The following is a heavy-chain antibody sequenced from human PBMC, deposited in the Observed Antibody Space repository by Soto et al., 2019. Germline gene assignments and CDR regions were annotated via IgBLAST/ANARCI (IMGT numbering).Heavy chain of an antibody. CDR2: ISGGDFVT. J-gene: IGHJ3*02. CDR3: ARDRSYPRDTFEI. Sequence: GGSLRLSCAASGFPFSTYALSWVRQAPGKGLEWIAAISGGDFVTWYADSVKGRFTISRDNFRDSLYLQMNNLRGDDTALYYCARDRSYPRDTFEIWGQGTMVTVSS. V-gene: IGHV3-23*01. CDR1: GFPFSTYA.